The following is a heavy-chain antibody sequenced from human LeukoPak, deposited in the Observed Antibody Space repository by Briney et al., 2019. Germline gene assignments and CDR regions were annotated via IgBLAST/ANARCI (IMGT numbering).Heavy chain of an antibody. Sequence: PSETLSLTCTVSGGSISSGGYYWRWIRQHPGKGLEWIGYIHYSGDTYYSPSLKSRLTISVDTSKNQFSLRLRSVTAADTAVYYFARSVAYDSTGYYLYYFDYWGQGTLVTVAA. CDR2: IHYSGDT. V-gene: IGHV4-31*03. D-gene: IGHD3-22*01. CDR1: GGSISSGGYY. CDR3: ARSVAYDSTGYYLYYFDY. J-gene: IGHJ4*02.